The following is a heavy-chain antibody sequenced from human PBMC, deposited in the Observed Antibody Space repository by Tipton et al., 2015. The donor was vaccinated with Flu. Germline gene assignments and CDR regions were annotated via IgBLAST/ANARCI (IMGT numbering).Heavy chain of an antibody. J-gene: IGHJ4*02. CDR3: VRDPGDSRLDV. Sequence: GSLRLSCVASGLDASDNYMSWVRQGPGKGLEWLAIIFTGGKTYYADSVRGRFIISRDISKNTVYLQMRSLRVEDMAIYYCVRDPGDSRLDVWGQGTL. CDR2: IFTGGKT. CDR1: GLDASDNY. V-gene: IGHV3-53*01. D-gene: IGHD2-21*02.